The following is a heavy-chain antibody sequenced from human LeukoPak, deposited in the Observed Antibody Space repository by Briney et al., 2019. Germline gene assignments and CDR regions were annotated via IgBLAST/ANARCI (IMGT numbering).Heavy chain of an antibody. CDR1: GGSLSSGSDY. V-gene: IGHV4-61*02. D-gene: IGHD6-19*01. CDR2: IYTSGST. J-gene: IGHJ4*02. Sequence: ASETLSLTCTVSGGSLSSGSDYWSWIRQPAGKGLEWIGRIYTSGSTNYNPSLKSRVTISVDTSKNQFSLKLSSVTAADTAVYYCARVAVAGNGGYWGQGTLVTVSS. CDR3: ARVAVAGNGGY.